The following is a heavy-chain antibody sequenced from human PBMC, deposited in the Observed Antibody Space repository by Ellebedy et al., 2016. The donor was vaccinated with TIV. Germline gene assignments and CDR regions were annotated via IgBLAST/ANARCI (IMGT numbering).Heavy chain of an antibody. J-gene: IGHJ4*02. V-gene: IGHV3-11*06. CDR2: ISSTSSYT. CDR1: GFTFSDYY. CDR3: ARNGYEDVWGSYHHDY. Sequence: GGSLRLSCAASGFTFSDYYMSWIRQAPGKGLEWVSYISSTSSYTNYTDSVKGRFIISRGNAKNSLYLQMNSLRDEDTAVYYCARNGYEDVWGSYHHDYWGQGTLVTVSS. D-gene: IGHD3-16*02.